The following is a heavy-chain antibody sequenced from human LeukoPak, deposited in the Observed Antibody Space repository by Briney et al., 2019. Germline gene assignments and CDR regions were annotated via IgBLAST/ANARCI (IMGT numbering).Heavy chain of an antibody. V-gene: IGHV4-39*07. CDR2: IYHSGST. Sequence: KSSETLSLTCTVSGGSIRRAGYYWGWIRQSPATGLEWIVSIYHSGSTYYNPSLQSRVTKSVDTSKNQFSLNLSSVTAADTAVYYCARDGYKYGVDYWGQGTLVTVSS. CDR3: ARDGYKYGVDY. D-gene: IGHD5-24*01. J-gene: IGHJ4*02. CDR1: GGSIRRAGYY.